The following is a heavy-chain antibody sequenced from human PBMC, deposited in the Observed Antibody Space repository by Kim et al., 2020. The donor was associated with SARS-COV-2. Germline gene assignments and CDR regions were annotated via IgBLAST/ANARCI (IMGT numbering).Heavy chain of an antibody. CDR3: ARRSFAYYFDF. J-gene: IGHJ4*01. V-gene: IGHV4-39*01. D-gene: IGHD6-13*01. CDR2: VYHSGKS. Sequence: SETLSLTCTVSGDSFRSSPYYWVWIRQPPEKGLEWIGSVYHSGKSSYSPSLKSRVTIAVDTSKNQLSLKLNSVSAADTAVYYCARRSFAYYFDFWGHGTLVSDSS. CDR1: GDSFRSSPYY.